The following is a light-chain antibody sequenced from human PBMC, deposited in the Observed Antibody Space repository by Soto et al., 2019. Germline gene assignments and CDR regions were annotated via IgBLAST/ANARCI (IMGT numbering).Light chain of an antibody. CDR2: GAS. J-gene: IGKJ2*01. CDR3: QHYSTTPHT. Sequence: DIVLTQSPGTLSLSPGERATLSCGASRSVSSSYLAWYQHKPGQAPRLLIYGASNRATGIPDRFSGSGSETDFTLTISRLEPEDFALYYCQHYSTTPHTFGQGTKLEI. CDR1: RSVSSSY. V-gene: IGKV3-20*01.